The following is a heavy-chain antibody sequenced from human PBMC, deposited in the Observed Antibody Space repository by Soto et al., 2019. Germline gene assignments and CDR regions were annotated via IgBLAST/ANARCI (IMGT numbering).Heavy chain of an antibody. CDR2: ISYDGSNK. D-gene: IGHD3-10*01. Sequence: GGSLRLSCAASGFTFSSYGMHWVRQAPGKGLEWVAVISYDGSNKYYADSVKGRFTISRDNSKNTLYLQMNSLRAEDTAVYYCAKDGLFWFGEPYYYYYMDVWGKGTTVTVSS. CDR1: GFTFSSYG. CDR3: AKDGLFWFGEPYYYYYMDV. V-gene: IGHV3-30*18. J-gene: IGHJ6*03.